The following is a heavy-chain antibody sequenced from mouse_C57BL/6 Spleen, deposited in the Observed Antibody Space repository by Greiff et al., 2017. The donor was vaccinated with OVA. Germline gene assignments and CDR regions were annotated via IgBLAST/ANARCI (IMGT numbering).Heavy chain of an antibody. CDR3: AAHYYGSSPWYFDV. D-gene: IGHD1-1*01. CDR1: GFSLTSYG. CDR2: IWRGGST. V-gene: IGHV2-5*01. Sequence: VQLQQSGPGLVQPSQSLSITCTVSGFSLTSYGVHWVRQSPGTGLEWLGVIWRGGSTDYNAAFMSRLSITKDNSTSQVFFKMNSLQADDTAIYYCAAHYYGSSPWYFDVWGTGTTVTVSS. J-gene: IGHJ1*03.